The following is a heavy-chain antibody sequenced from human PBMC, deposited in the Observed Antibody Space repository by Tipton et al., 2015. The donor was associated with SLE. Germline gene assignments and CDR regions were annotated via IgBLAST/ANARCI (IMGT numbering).Heavy chain of an antibody. Sequence: TLSLTCTVSGGSISSSSYYWGWIRQPPGKGLEWIGSIYYSGSTYYNSSLKSRVTISVDTSKNQFSLKLSSVTAADTAVYYCRLITITSLFDYWGQGTLVTVSS. V-gene: IGHV4-39*07. CDR3: RLITITSLFDY. J-gene: IGHJ4*02. CDR1: GGSISSSSYY. CDR2: IYYSGST. D-gene: IGHD3-16*01.